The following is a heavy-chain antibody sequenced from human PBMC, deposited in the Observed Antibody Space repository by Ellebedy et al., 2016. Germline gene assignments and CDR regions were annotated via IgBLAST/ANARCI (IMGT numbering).Heavy chain of an antibody. Sequence: GGSLRLSXAASGFTFSSYSMNWVRQAPGKGLEWVSSISSSSYIYYADSVKGRFTISRDNAKNSLYLQMNSLRAEDTAVYYCARDEGSSGYYYYWGQGTPVTVSS. CDR3: ARDEGSSGYYYY. CDR1: GFTFSSYS. D-gene: IGHD3-22*01. CDR2: ISSSSYI. V-gene: IGHV3-21*01. J-gene: IGHJ4*02.